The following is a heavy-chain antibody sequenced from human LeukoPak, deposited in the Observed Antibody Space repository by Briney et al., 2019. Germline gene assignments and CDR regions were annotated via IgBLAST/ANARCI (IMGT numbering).Heavy chain of an antibody. CDR3: ARDIPGYSSGWYGAFDI. V-gene: IGHV1-3*01. D-gene: IGHD6-19*01. CDR2: INAGNGNT. J-gene: IGHJ3*02. CDR1: GYTFTSYA. Sequence: GASVKVSCKASGYTFTSYAMHSVRQAPGQRLEWMGWINAGNGNTKYSQKFQGRVTITRDTSASTAYMELSSLRSEDTAVYYCARDIPGYSSGWYGAFDIWGQGTMVTVSS.